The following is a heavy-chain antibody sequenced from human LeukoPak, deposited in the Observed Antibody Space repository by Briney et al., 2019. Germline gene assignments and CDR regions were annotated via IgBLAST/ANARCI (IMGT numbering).Heavy chain of an antibody. V-gene: IGHV1-8*01. J-gene: IGHJ6*03. D-gene: IGHD3-9*01. Sequence: ASVKVSCKASGYTFTSYDINWVRQATGQGLEWMGWMNPNSGNTGYAQKFQGRVTMTRNTSISTAYMELSSLRSEDTALYYCAKAADYDMTYYYYYMDVWGKGATVTISS. CDR2: MNPNSGNT. CDR1: GYTFTSYD. CDR3: AKAADYDMTYYYYYMDV.